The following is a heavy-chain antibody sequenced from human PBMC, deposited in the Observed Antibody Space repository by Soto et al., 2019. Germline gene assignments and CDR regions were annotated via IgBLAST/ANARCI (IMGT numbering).Heavy chain of an antibody. CDR3: ARPGEPDYYYYGMDV. Sequence: GESLKISCKGSGYSFTRYWIGWVRQMPGKGLEWMGIIYPGDSDTRYSPSFQGQVTISADKSISTAYLQWSSLKASDTAMYYCARPGEPDYYYYGMDVWGQGTTVTVSS. D-gene: IGHD3-16*01. CDR1: GYSFTRYW. J-gene: IGHJ6*02. CDR2: IYPGDSDT. V-gene: IGHV5-51*01.